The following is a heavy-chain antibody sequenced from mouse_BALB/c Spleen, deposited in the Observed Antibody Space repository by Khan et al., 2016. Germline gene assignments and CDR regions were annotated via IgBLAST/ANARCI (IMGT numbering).Heavy chain of an antibody. CDR3: ARTYDVYSGAMDY. Sequence: EVKLEESGGGLVQSGGSMKLSCVASGFTFSSYWMSWVRQSPEKGLEWVAEIRLKSDNYATHYAESVKGKFTISRDDSKSRLYLQMNSLRAEVTGIYYCARTYDVYSGAMDYWGQETAVTVSS. V-gene: IGHV6-6*02. CDR2: IRLKSDNYAT. D-gene: IGHD2-3*01. CDR1: GFTFSSYW. J-gene: IGHJ4*01.